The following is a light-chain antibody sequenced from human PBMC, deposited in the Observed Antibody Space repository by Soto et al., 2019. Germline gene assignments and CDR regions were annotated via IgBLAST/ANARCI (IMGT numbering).Light chain of an antibody. CDR1: QSVSSNF. CDR2: GAS. Sequence: EVVMTQSPATLSVSPGERATLSCRASQSVSSNFLAWYQQKPGQAPRLLIYGASSRATGIPDRFSGSGSGTDFTLTISRLETEDFGVYYCQQYATSPPRTFGQGTKVDI. CDR3: QQYATSPPRT. V-gene: IGKV3-20*01. J-gene: IGKJ1*01.